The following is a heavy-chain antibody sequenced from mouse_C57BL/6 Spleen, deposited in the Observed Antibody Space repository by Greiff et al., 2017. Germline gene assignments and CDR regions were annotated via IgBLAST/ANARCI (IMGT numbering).Heavy chain of an antibody. CDR1: GYTFTDYY. J-gene: IGHJ2*01. V-gene: IGHV1-76*01. Sequence: QVQLKESGAELVRPGASVKLSCKASGYTFTDYYIHWVKQRPGQGLEWIVRIYPGSGNTYYNGKFKGKATLTAEKSSSTAYMQLSSLTSEDSAVYFCARSGAVTFDYWGQGTTLTVSS. CDR2: IYPGSGNT. D-gene: IGHD2-2*01. CDR3: ARSGAVTFDY.